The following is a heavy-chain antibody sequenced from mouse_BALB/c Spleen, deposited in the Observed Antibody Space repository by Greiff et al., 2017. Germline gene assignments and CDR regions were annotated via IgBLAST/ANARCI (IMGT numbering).Heavy chain of an antibody. Sequence: VKLQQSGAELVRPGASVTLSCKASCYTFTDYEMHWVKQTPVHGLEWIGAIDPETGGTAYNQKFKGKATLTADKSSSTAYMELRSLTSEDSAVYYCARGGIYYYGSSFYFDVWGAGTTVTVSS. D-gene: IGHD1-1*01. CDR3: ARGGIYYYGSSFYFDV. CDR2: IDPETGGT. V-gene: IGHV1-15*01. J-gene: IGHJ1*01. CDR1: CYTFTDYE.